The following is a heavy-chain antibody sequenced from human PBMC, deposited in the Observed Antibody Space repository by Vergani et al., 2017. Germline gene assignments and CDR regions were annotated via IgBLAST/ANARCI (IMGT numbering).Heavy chain of an antibody. D-gene: IGHD4-23*01. J-gene: IGHJ3*02. CDR1: GDSISSYY. Sequence: QVQLQESGPGLVKPSQTLSLTCTVSGDSISSYYWSWIRQPPGKGLEWIGYIYYSGSTNYNPSLKSRVTISVDTSKNQFSLKLSSVTAADTAVYYCARNGGIDAFDIWGQGTMVTVSS. CDR3: ARNGGIDAFDI. V-gene: IGHV4-59*01. CDR2: IYYSGST.